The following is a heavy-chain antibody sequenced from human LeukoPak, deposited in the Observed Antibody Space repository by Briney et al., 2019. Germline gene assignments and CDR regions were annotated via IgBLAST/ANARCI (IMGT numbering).Heavy chain of an antibody. D-gene: IGHD2-21*02. V-gene: IGHV1-8*03. CDR3: ARMTLEEAFDI. Sequence: GASVKVSCKASGYTFTSYDINWVRQATGQGLEWMGWMDPNSGNTGYAQKFQGRVTITRNTSISTAYMELSSLRSEDTAVYYCARMTLEEAFDIWGQGTMVTVPS. J-gene: IGHJ3*02. CDR2: MDPNSGNT. CDR1: GYTFTSYD.